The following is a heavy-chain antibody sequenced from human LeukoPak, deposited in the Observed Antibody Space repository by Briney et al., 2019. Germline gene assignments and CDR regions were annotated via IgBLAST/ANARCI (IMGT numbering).Heavy chain of an antibody. CDR3: ARTTEAHSWRTRYYDYYMDV. Sequence: SETLSLTCTVYGDSISSGSYYWRWIRQPAGKGLEWIGRIYGSGRTNYNLSLKSRVTISVDTSKNQFSLRLSSVTAADTAVYYCARTTEAHSWRTRYYDYYMDVWGKGTTVTVSS. J-gene: IGHJ6*03. CDR1: GDSISSGSYY. V-gene: IGHV4-61*02. CDR2: IYGSGRT. D-gene: IGHD6-13*01.